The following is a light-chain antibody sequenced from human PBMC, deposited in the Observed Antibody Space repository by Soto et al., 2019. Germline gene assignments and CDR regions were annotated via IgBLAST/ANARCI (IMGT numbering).Light chain of an antibody. CDR3: QQNYSTPFA. J-gene: IGKJ4*01. CDR2: AAS. Sequence: DIPMTPAPSSLSASVGDRVTITCRASQSISSYLDWYQQKPGKAPKLLIYAASSLQSGVPSMFSGSGSGTDFTLTISSLQPEDFATYYCQQNYSTPFAFGEGTKVDIK. CDR1: QSISSY. V-gene: IGKV1-39*01.